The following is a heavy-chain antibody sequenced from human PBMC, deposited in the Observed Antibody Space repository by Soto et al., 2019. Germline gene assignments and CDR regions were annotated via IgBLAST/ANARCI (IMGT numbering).Heavy chain of an antibody. CDR2: ISSSSSYI. J-gene: IGHJ4*02. CDR3: ARDWTHYYDILTGYYIDY. D-gene: IGHD3-9*01. CDR1: GFTFSNYA. V-gene: IGHV3-21*01. Sequence: GGSLRLSCAASGFTFSNYAMNWVRQAPGKGLEWVSSISSSSSYIYYADSVKGRFTISRDNAKNSLYLQMNSLRAEDTAVYYCARDWTHYYDILTGYYIDYWGQGTLVTVSS.